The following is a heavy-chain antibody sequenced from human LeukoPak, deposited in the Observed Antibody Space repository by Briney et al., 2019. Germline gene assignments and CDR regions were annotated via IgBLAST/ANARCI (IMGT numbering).Heavy chain of an antibody. CDR3: ARDPLENYYDSSGYPNDY. Sequence: GGSLRLSCAASGFTFSSYAMSWVRQAPGKGLEWVSAISGSGGSTYYADSVKGRFTISRDNAKNSLYLQMNSLRAEDTAVYYCARDPLENYYDSSGYPNDYWGQGTLVTVSS. V-gene: IGHV3-23*01. J-gene: IGHJ4*02. CDR2: ISGSGGST. D-gene: IGHD3-22*01. CDR1: GFTFSSYA.